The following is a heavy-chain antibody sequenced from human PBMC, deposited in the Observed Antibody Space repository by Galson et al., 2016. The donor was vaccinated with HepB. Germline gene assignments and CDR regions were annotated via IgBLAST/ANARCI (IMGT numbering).Heavy chain of an antibody. D-gene: IGHD6-13*01. CDR2: ISSSGSYT. J-gene: IGHJ6*02. Sequence: SLRLSCAASGFTFTDYYMTWIRQAPGKGLEWVSYISSSGSYTNYADSVKGRFNISRDNARKSLYLQMNSLRPDDTAVYYCAREDSSWYGYYGMDVWGQGTTVTVSS. CDR1: GFTFTDYY. V-gene: IGHV3-11*06. CDR3: AREDSSWYGYYGMDV.